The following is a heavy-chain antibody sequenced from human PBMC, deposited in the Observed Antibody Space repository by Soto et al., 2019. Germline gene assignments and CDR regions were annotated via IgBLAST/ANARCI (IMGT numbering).Heavy chain of an antibody. Sequence: GGSLRLSCAASGFSVSSSYMSWVRQTPWKGLEWVSVIYSGGTTYYADSVKGRFTISRDDSRNTLFLQMNSLRVDDTAEYYCAKDQRGFTSTARIDYWGQGALVTVSS. J-gene: IGHJ4*02. CDR2: IYSGGTT. CDR3: AKDQRGFTSTARIDY. V-gene: IGHV3-66*01. CDR1: GFSVSSSY. D-gene: IGHD6-13*01.